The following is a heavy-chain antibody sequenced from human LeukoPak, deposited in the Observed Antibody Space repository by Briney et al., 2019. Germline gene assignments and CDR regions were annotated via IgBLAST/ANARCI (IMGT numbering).Heavy chain of an antibody. CDR1: GYTFTSYY. Sequence: ASVKVSCKASGYTFTSYYMHWVRQAPGQGLEWMGIINPSGGSTSYAQKFQGRVTMTRDKSTSTVYMELSSLRSEDTAVYYCARDRPDSSGWYVGFDYWGQGTLVTVSS. CDR2: INPSGGST. J-gene: IGHJ4*02. CDR3: ARDRPDSSGWYVGFDY. V-gene: IGHV1-46*01. D-gene: IGHD6-19*01.